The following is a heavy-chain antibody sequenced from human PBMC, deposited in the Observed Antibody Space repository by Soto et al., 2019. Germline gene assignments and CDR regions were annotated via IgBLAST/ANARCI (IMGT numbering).Heavy chain of an antibody. D-gene: IGHD4-17*01. Sequence: VQLEESGGGVVQPGRSLRLSCEASGFTFNTYSMHWVRQPPGKGLEWLAAIWYDGTQKYYADSVKGRFIISRDNCKKTLYLEMNSLRAEDTAVYYCARAGGTTVTGLWHFDSWGQGTLVTVSS. V-gene: IGHV3-33*01. CDR2: IWYDGTQK. J-gene: IGHJ4*02. CDR3: ARAGGTTVTGLWHFDS. CDR1: GFTFNTYS.